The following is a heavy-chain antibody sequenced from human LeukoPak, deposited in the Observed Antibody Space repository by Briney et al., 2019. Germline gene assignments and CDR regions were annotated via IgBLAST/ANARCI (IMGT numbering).Heavy chain of an antibody. CDR3: ARAGGSSGWYYFDY. J-gene: IGHJ4*02. Sequence: GGSLRLSCAASGFTFSSYSMNWVRQAPGKGLEWVSYISSSSSTIYYADSVKGRFTISRDNAKNSLYLQMNSLRAEDTAVYYCARAGGSSGWYYFDYWGQGTLVTVSS. D-gene: IGHD6-19*01. CDR2: ISSSSSTI. CDR1: GFTFSSYS. V-gene: IGHV3-48*04.